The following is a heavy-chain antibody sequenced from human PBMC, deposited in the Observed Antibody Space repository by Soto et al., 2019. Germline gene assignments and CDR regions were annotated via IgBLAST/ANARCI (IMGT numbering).Heavy chain of an antibody. CDR1: GFAFSNFA. J-gene: IGHJ5*02. D-gene: IGHD6-13*01. Sequence: EAQLLESGGGLVQPGGSLRLSCAASGFAFSNFAMSWVRQAPGKGLEWVSAIGSGSRGTHYAESVEDRFTISRDDSKNTLYLQLNRLTAAHTAVYYCAAPRAAVPHTRYFDPWGQGTQVTVSP. V-gene: IGHV3-23*01. CDR3: AAPRAAVPHTRYFDP. CDR2: IGSGSRGT.